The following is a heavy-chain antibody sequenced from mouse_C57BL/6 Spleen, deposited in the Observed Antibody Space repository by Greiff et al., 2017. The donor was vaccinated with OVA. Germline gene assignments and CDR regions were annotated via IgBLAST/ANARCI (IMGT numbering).Heavy chain of an antibody. D-gene: IGHD2-3*01. V-gene: IGHV14-3*01. J-gene: IGHJ3*01. Sequence: EVKLQESVAELVRPGASVKLSCTASGFNIKNTYMHWVKQRPEQGLEWIGRIDPANGNTKYVPKFQGKATITAEISSNTVYLQLSSLTSEDTAIYYCARGGYYSWFAYWGQGTLVTVSA. CDR1: GFNIKNTY. CDR3: ARGGYYSWFAY. CDR2: IDPANGNT.